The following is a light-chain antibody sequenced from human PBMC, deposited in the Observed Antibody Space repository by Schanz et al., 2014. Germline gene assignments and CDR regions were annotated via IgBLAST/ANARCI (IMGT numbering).Light chain of an antibody. CDR2: DAS. V-gene: IGKV1-5*01. CDR1: QSIGTS. Sequence: PMTQSPSTLSASIGDRVTITCRASQSIGTSLAWYQQQPGKAPKVLISDASNLESGVPSRFSGSGSGTEFTLTISRLQSDDCATYYCQEYYISPFTFGRGTKLDIK. CDR3: QEYYISPFT. J-gene: IGKJ2*01.